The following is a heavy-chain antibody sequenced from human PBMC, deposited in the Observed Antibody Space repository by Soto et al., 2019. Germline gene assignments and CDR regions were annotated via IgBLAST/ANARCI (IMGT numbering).Heavy chain of an antibody. CDR3: ARGRYGDY. CDR2: ISAHNGNT. J-gene: IGHJ4*02. D-gene: IGHD1-1*01. CDR1: GYIFTTYG. V-gene: IGHV1-18*01. Sequence: QVHLVQSGAEVKKPGASVKVSCKGSGYIFTTYGITWVRQAPGQGLEWMGWISAHNGNTNYAQKLQGRVTGTRDTSTSTAYMELRNLRSADTAVYYCARGRYGDYWGQGALVTVSS.